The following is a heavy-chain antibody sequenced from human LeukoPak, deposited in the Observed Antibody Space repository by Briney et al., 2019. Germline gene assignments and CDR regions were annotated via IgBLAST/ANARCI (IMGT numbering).Heavy chain of an antibody. CDR1: GASISNYY. D-gene: IGHD4-17*01. J-gene: IGHJ4*02. CDR2: IYYSGST. CDR3: ARHPPRGDGGFAFDY. Sequence: SETLSLTCTVSGASISNYYWSWIRQPPGKGLEWIGCIYYSGSTQYNPSLNSRITISEDTSKNQISLKVSSVTAADTALYYCARHPPRGDGGFAFDYWGPGALVTVSS. V-gene: IGHV4-59*01.